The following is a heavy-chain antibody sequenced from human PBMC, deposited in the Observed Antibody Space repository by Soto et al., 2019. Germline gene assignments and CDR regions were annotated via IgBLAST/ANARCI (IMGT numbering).Heavy chain of an antibody. V-gene: IGHV3-23*01. Sequence: EVYLLQSGGGLLQPGGSLRLSCAASGFTFSSYAMNWGRQAPGKGREWVSSISDNAVATYYAECVKGRFTISRDNSKDTLYLHMNTLRAEDTAIYYCAKDRRTTSAAMYYGVDVWGQGSTVTVSS. J-gene: IGHJ6*02. CDR1: GFTFSSYA. CDR3: AKDRRTTSAAMYYGVDV. D-gene: IGHD2-2*01. CDR2: ISDNAVAT.